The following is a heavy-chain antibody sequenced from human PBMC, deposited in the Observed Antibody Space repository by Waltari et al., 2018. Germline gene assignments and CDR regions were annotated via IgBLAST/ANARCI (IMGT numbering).Heavy chain of an antibody. V-gene: IGHV2-5*01. Sequence: QITLKESGPTLVKPTQTLTLTCTFSGFSLSTIEVAVGWIRQPPGKALEWVALSYLHDEKRYSPSLNSRLIITKDTSKNLVVLTMTNIDPVDIATYYWAHRRGGYFDYWGQGILVTVSS. D-gene: IGHD3-10*01. J-gene: IGHJ4*02. CDR1: GFSLSTIEVA. CDR3: AHRRGGYFDY. CDR2: SYLHDEK.